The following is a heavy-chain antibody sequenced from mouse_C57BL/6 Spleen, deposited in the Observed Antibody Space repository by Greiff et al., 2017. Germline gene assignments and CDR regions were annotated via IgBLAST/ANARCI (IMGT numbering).Heavy chain of an antibody. V-gene: IGHV1-55*01. CDR3: ARAYYDYGGFAY. D-gene: IGHD2-4*01. CDR1: GYTFTSYW. J-gene: IGHJ3*01. Sequence: VQLQQPGAELVKPGASVKMSCKASGYTFTSYWITWVKQRPGQGLEWIGDIYPGSGSTNYNEKFKSKATLTVDTSSSTACMQLSSLTSGDSAVYYCARAYYDYGGFAYWGQGTLVTVSA. CDR2: IYPGSGST.